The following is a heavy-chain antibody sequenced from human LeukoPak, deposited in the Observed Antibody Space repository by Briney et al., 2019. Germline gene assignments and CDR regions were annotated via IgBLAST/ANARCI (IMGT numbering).Heavy chain of an antibody. J-gene: IGHJ4*02. CDR2: ISYSGANS. D-gene: IGHD4-23*01. Sequence: GGSLRLSCAAPGFTFSGSAMSWVRQAPGEGLEWVSLISYSGANSYYTDSVRGRFTISRDNSKDTLFLQMNSLRAEDTALYYCARFGYGGKVDYWGQGTLVTVSS. V-gene: IGHV3-23*01. CDR3: ARFGYGGKVDY. CDR1: GFTFSGSA.